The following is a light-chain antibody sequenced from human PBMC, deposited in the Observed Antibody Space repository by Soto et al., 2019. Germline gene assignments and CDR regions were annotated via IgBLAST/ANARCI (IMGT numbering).Light chain of an antibody. V-gene: IGKV3-15*01. CDR2: GAS. J-gene: IGKJ5*01. CDR1: QTISSN. CDR3: QQRSNWPIT. Sequence: EVVMTQSPATLSVSPGERATLSCRANQTISSNLAWYQQKPGQAPRLLIYGASTRATGIPARFSGSGSGTEFTLTISSLQSEDFAVYYCQQRSNWPITFGQGTRLE.